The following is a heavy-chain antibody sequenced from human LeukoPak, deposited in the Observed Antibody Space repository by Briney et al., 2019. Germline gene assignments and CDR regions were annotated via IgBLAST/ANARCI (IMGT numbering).Heavy chain of an antibody. CDR3: TKRIDGAGSYYIDF. Sequence: PGGSLRLSCAASGFTFRNYVMNWVRQAPGKGLEWVSAIGGTDGTTFYAAFVKGRFTISRDNSRNTLYLQMNSLRAEDTAVYYCTKRIDGAGSYYIDFWGQGTVATVSS. CDR2: IGGTDGTT. D-gene: IGHD3-10*01. J-gene: IGHJ4*02. CDR1: GFTFRNYV. V-gene: IGHV3-23*01.